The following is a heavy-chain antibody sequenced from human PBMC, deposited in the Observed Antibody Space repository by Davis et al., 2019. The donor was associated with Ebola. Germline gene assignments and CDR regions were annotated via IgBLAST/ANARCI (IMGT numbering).Heavy chain of an antibody. D-gene: IGHD3-22*01. CDR1: GYTFTGYY. CDR2: IIPIFGTA. Sequence: SVKVSCKASGYTFTGYYMHWVRQAPGQGLEWMGGIIPIFGTANYAQKFQGRVTITADESTSTAYMELRSLRSDDTAVYYCARDGYYYDSSGYSDYYYYGMDVWGQGTTVTVSS. J-gene: IGHJ6*02. CDR3: ARDGYYYDSSGYSDYYYYGMDV. V-gene: IGHV1-69*13.